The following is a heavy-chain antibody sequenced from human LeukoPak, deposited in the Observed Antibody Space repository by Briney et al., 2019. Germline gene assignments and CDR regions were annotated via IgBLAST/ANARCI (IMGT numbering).Heavy chain of an antibody. V-gene: IGHV1-18*01. Sequence: ASVKVSCKASGYTFTSYGISWVRQAPGQGLEWMGWISAYNGNTNYAQKLQGRVTMTTDTSTSTAYMELRSLRSDDTAVYYCARDRSSTVVTPIDYWGQGTLVTVSS. CDR3: ARDRSSTVVTPIDY. D-gene: IGHD4-23*01. CDR2: ISAYNGNT. J-gene: IGHJ4*02. CDR1: GYTFTSYG.